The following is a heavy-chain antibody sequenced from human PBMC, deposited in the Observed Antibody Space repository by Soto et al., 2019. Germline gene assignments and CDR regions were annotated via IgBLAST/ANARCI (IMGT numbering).Heavy chain of an antibody. Sequence: QVQLVQSGAEVKKPGASVKVSCKASGYTFTSYAMHWVRQAPGQRLEWMGWINAGNGNTKYSQKFQGRVTITRDTSASTAYMELSSLRSEDTAVYYCARDLCTYGVCYSGWWFDPWGQGTLVTVSS. D-gene: IGHD2-8*01. CDR2: INAGNGNT. CDR3: ARDLCTYGVCYSGWWFDP. V-gene: IGHV1-3*01. J-gene: IGHJ5*02. CDR1: GYTFTSYA.